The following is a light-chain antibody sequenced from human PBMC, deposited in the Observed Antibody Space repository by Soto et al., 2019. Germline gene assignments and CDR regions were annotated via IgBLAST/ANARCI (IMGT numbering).Light chain of an antibody. J-gene: IGKJ1*01. Sequence: EIVLTQSPGTLSLSPGERATLSCRASQSVSSSYFAWYQQKPGQAPRLLIYGASSRATGIPDRFSGSGSGTDFTLTISRLEPEDFAVYYCQQYGSSFGQGTKVDIK. CDR1: QSVSSSY. V-gene: IGKV3-20*01. CDR2: GAS. CDR3: QQYGSS.